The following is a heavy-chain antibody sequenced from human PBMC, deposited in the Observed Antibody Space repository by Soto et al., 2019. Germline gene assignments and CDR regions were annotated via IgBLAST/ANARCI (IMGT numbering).Heavy chain of an antibody. V-gene: IGHV3-9*01. Sequence: ALRLFAEPSCFTFDNCAMHWVRQAPGKGLEWVSGISWNSNTIAYADSVKGRFTISRDNAKNSLYLQMNSLRAEETAFYYCAKDTGPNWGQGTLVTASS. CDR1: CFTFDNCA. CDR2: ISWNSNTI. J-gene: IGHJ4*02. CDR3: AKDTGPN.